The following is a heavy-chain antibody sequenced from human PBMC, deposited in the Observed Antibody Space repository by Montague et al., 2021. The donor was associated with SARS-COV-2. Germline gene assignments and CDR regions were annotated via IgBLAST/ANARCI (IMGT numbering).Heavy chain of an antibody. V-gene: IGHV4-34*01. J-gene: IGHJ6*02. Sequence: SETLSLTCAVYGGSFSGYCWSWFRQPPGKGLVWFGEINHSGSTNYNPSLKSRVTITVDTSTDQFSLKLSSVTAAATAVYYCARVRYDGSGTSLGMDVWGQGTTVTVSS. CDR3: ARVRYDGSGTSLGMDV. CDR2: INHSGST. D-gene: IGHD3-10*01. CDR1: GGSFSGYC.